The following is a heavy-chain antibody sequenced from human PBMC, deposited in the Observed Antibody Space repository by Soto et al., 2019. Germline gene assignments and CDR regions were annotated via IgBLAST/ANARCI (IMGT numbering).Heavy chain of an antibody. Sequence: PGGSLRLSCAASGFTFSNAWMNWVRQAPGKGLEWVGRIKSKTDGGTTDYAAPVKGRFTISRDDSKNTLYLQMNSLKTEDTAVYYCTTDRESGSYLDAFDIWGQGTMVTVSS. J-gene: IGHJ3*02. V-gene: IGHV3-15*07. CDR2: IKSKTDGGTT. CDR3: TTDRESGSYLDAFDI. CDR1: GFTFSNAW. D-gene: IGHD1-26*01.